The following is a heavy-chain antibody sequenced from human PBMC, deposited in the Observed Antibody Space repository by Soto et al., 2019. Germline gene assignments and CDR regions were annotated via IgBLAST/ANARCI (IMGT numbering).Heavy chain of an antibody. CDR1: GFTISIDA. J-gene: IGHJ4*02. Sequence: GSLRLSCSASGFTISIDAMSWVHQAPGKGLEWVAAISDRGDTTHYADSVKGRFTISRDTSKNTLYLQMNTLRAEDTAVYYCAKDKPGTTSFDYWGRGTLVNVSS. V-gene: IGHV3-23*01. CDR2: ISDRGDTT. D-gene: IGHD1-1*01. CDR3: AKDKPGTTSFDY.